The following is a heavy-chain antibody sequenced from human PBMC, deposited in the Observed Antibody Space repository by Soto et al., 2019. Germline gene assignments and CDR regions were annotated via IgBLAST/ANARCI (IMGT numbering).Heavy chain of an antibody. Sequence: GGSLRLSCAASGFSVSTNYMNWVRQAPGKGLEWVSAISGSGGSTYYADSVKGRFTISRDNSKNTLYLQMNSLRAEDTAVYYCAKDVIVVVPAAKGSPDAFDIWGQGTMVTVSS. CDR2: ISGSGGST. CDR1: GFSVSTNY. V-gene: IGHV3-23*01. CDR3: AKDVIVVVPAAKGSPDAFDI. J-gene: IGHJ3*02. D-gene: IGHD2-2*01.